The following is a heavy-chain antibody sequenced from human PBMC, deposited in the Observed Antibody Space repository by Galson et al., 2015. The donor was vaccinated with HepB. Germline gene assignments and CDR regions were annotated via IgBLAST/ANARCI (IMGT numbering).Heavy chain of an antibody. Sequence: SLRLSCAASGFTFSSYTMNWVRQAPGKGLEWISYISTTSDNKFSADSVKGRFIISRDNAKNLLYLQMNSLRAADTAVYYCTRIALSGSYWYFDYWGQGSLVTVSS. J-gene: IGHJ4*02. CDR3: TRIALSGSYWYFDY. CDR1: GFTFSSYT. D-gene: IGHD1-26*01. CDR2: ISTTSDNK. V-gene: IGHV3-48*01.